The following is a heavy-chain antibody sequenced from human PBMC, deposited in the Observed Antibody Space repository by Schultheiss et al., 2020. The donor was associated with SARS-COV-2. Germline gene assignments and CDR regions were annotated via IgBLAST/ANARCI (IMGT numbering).Heavy chain of an antibody. CDR1: EYSFARHW. V-gene: IGHV5-51*01. CDR2: IHPGDSDT. CDR3: ARPDYYDSDYWFFDL. D-gene: IGHD3-22*01. J-gene: IGHJ2*01. Sequence: GESLKISCKGSEYSFARHWIGWVRQMPGKGLEWMGVIHPGDSDTRYSPSFQGQVTISADKSVSTAYLQWSSLKASDTAMYYCARPDYYDSDYWFFDLWGRGTLVTVSS.